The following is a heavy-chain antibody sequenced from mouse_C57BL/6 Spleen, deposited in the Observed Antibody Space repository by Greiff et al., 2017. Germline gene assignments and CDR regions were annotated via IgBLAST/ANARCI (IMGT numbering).Heavy chain of an antibody. Sequence: VQLQQPGAELVKPGASVKLSCKASGYTFTSYWMHWVKQRPGQGLEWIGMIHPNSGSTNYNEKFKSKATLTVDKSSSTAYMQLSSLTSEDSAVYYCAGVYYGSSLFDYWGQGTTLTVSS. V-gene: IGHV1-64*01. CDR1: GYTFTSYW. D-gene: IGHD1-1*01. CDR2: IHPNSGST. J-gene: IGHJ2*01. CDR3: AGVYYGSSLFDY.